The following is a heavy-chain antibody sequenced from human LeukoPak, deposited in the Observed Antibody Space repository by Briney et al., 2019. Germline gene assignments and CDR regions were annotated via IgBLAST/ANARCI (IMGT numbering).Heavy chain of an antibody. CDR3: ARDTTDYYYMDV. D-gene: IGHD2/OR15-2a*01. V-gene: IGHV1-2*02. Sequence: ASVKVSCKASGYSFTGYYIHWVRQAPGQGLEWMGWINPNSGGTKYAQMFQGRVTMTRDTSISTVYLELSRLKSDDTAVYFCARDTTDYYYMDVWGKGTTVTVSS. CDR2: INPNSGGT. CDR1: GYSFTGYY. J-gene: IGHJ6*03.